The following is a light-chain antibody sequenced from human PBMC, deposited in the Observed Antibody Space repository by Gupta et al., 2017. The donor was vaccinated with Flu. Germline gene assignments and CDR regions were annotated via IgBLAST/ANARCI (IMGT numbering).Light chain of an antibody. V-gene: IGLV2-8*01. CDR2: EVS. J-gene: IGLJ2*01. CDR1: SSDVGGYNF. CDR3: SSYAGTNNVI. Sequence: TSSDVGGYNFVSWYQQHPGKAPKLMIFEVSNRPSGVPDRFSGSKSGNTASLTVSGLQADDEADYYCSSYAGTNNVIFGGGTKLTVL.